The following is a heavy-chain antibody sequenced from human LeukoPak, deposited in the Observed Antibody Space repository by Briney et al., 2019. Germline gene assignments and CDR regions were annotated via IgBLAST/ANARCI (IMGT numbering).Heavy chain of an antibody. CDR3: ARDWSLGV. J-gene: IGHJ6*02. CDR1: GFTFSSHW. CDR2: IKQDGSEK. Sequence: GGSLILSCAASGFTFSSHWMTWVRQAPGKGLEWVANIKQDGSEKYYVDSVKGRFTISRDNAKNSLYLQMNSLRAEDTAVYYCARDWSLGVWGQGTTVTVSS. V-gene: IGHV3-7*04.